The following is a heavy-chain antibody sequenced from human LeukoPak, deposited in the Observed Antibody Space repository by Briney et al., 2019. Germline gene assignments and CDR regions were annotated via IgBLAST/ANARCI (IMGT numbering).Heavy chain of an antibody. J-gene: IGHJ4*02. CDR3: ARRIAAAGMYY. CDR2: INHSGST. D-gene: IGHD6-13*01. CDR1: GGSFSGYY. Sequence: SETLSLTCAVYGGSFSGYYWSWIRQPPGKGLEWIGGINHSGSTNYNPSLKSRVTISVDTSKNQFSLKLSSVTAADTAVYYCARRIAAAGMYYWGQGTLVTVSS. V-gene: IGHV4-34*01.